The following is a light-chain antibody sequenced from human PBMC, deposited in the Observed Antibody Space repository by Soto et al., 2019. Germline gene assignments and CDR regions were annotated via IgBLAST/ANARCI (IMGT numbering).Light chain of an antibody. CDR1: QSLGSSF. V-gene: IGKV3-20*01. CDR2: GAS. Sequence: EIVLTQFPGTLSLSTGERATLSCRASQSLGSSFLAWYQHKAGQAPRLLIYGASNRATGIPDRFSGSGSGTEFTLTISRLEPEDFAVYYCQQYCSSDTFGQGTKVDIK. J-gene: IGKJ1*01. CDR3: QQYCSSDT.